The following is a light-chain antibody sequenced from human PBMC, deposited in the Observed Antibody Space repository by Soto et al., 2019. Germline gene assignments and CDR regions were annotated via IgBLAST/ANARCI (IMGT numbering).Light chain of an antibody. Sequence: DIQMTQSPSSVSASVGDRVTITCRASQGISRWLDWYQQKPGKAPKLLIYGASSVQSGVPSRFSGSGSGTDFTLTISRLQPEDFATYYCQQADSFPLTFGGGNKVEIK. CDR2: GAS. J-gene: IGKJ4*01. V-gene: IGKV1-12*01. CDR1: QGISRW. CDR3: QQADSFPLT.